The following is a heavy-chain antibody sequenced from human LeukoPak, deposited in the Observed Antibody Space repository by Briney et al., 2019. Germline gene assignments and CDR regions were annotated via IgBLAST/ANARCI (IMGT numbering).Heavy chain of an antibody. CDR1: GYTYTSYD. Sequence: ASVKVSCKASGYTYTSYDINWVRQATGQGLEWMGWMNPYRGNTGYVQKFQGRVTMTRNTSISTAYMELSSLRSEDTAVYYCARGGSLWFGKLFFVYWGQGTLVTVSS. CDR2: MNPYRGNT. CDR3: ARGGSLWFGKLFFVY. J-gene: IGHJ4*02. V-gene: IGHV1-8*01. D-gene: IGHD3-10*01.